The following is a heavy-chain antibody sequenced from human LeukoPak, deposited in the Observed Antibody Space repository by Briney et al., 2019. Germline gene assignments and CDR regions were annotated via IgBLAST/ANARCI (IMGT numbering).Heavy chain of an antibody. J-gene: IGHJ5*02. CDR1: GGSISSGSYY. Sequence: SQTLSLTCTVSGGSISSGSYYWSWIRQPAGKGLEWIGRIYTSGSTNYNPSLKSRVTISVDTSKNQFSLKLSSVTAADTAVYYCARGGSGYYFPFDPWGQGTQVTVSS. CDR2: IYTSGST. D-gene: IGHD3-22*01. V-gene: IGHV4-61*02. CDR3: ARGGSGYYFPFDP.